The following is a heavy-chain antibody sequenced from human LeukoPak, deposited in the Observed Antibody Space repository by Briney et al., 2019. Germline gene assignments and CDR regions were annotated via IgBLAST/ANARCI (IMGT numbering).Heavy chain of an antibody. CDR2: ISSSSSYI. V-gene: IGHV3-21*04. CDR1: GFTFSSYS. J-gene: IGHJ5*02. CDR3: ARSFGGVITA. Sequence: GGSLRLSCAASGFTFSSYSMNWVRQAPGKGLEWVSCISSSSSYIYYADSVKGRFIISRDNSKNTLYLQMNSLRVEDTAVYFCARSFGGVITAWGQGTLVTVSS. D-gene: IGHD3-16*01.